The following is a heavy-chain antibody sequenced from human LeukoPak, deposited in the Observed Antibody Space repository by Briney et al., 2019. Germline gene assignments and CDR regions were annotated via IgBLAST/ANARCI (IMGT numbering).Heavy chain of an antibody. J-gene: IGHJ4*02. CDR2: ISDSGST. CDR1: GVSLSTHH. V-gene: IGHV4-59*11. CDR3: ARAAYSGSYHSDY. D-gene: IGHD1-26*01. Sequence: SETLSLTCVVSGVSLSTHHWSWIRQSPGRGLEWIGYISDSGSTNYNPSLKSRVTISVDTSKNQFSLMLSSVTAADTAVYYCARAAYSGSYHSDYWGQGTLVTVSS.